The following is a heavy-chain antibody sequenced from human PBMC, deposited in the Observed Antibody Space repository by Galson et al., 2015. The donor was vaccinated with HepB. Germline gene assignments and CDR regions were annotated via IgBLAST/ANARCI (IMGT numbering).Heavy chain of an antibody. CDR2: ITKNGDST. D-gene: IGHD4-17*01. CDR1: GFSFSDYG. CDR3: VKDGTATMTNLDY. J-gene: IGHJ4*02. Sequence: SLRLSCAASGFSFSDYGMHWVRQAPGKGLEYVSTITKNGDSTYYADSVKGRFTISRDNSKNTLYLQMNRLRVEDTALYYCVKDGTATMTNLDYWGQGTLVTASS. V-gene: IGHV3-64D*06.